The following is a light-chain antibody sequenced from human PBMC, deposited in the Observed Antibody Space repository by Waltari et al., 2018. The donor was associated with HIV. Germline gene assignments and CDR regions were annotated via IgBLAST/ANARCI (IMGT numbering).Light chain of an antibody. Sequence: QSALTQTRSVSGSPGQSVAISCTGTSNDVGGYDSVSWYQQHPGNAPKLMIFDVNTRPSGVPDRFSGSKSGNTASLTISGLQAEDEADYSCCSYAGSNTFVFGGGTKLTVL. CDR3: CSYAGSNTFV. V-gene: IGLV2-11*01. CDR2: DVN. CDR1: SNDVGGYDS. J-gene: IGLJ2*01.